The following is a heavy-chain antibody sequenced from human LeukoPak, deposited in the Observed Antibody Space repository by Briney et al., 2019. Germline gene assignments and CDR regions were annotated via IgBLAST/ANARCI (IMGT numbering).Heavy chain of an antibody. J-gene: IGHJ4*02. D-gene: IGHD6-6*01. V-gene: IGHV5-51*01. CDR2: INPGDSDP. CDR3: ARHGVGSSWFGFDY. CDR1: GYTFNNYR. Sequence: GESLKISCQASGYTFNNYRIGWVRQMPGKGLEWMGIINPGDSDPRYSPSLQGRATISADRSISTAYLQWSSLKASDTAMYYCARHGVGSSWFGFDYWGQGTLVTVSS.